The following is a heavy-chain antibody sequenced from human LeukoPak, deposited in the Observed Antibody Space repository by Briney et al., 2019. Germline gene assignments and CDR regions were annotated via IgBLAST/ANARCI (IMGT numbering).Heavy chain of an antibody. Sequence: GGSLRLSCAASGCTFSNYAIHWVRQTPGKGLDWMTVISYDGSNKYYADFVKGRFTVSRDNSKNTLYLQMNSLRAGDTAVYYCARERIAETGTGWFDPWGQGTLVTVSS. CDR1: GCTFSNYA. CDR3: ARERIAETGTGWFDP. D-gene: IGHD6-13*01. CDR2: ISYDGSNK. J-gene: IGHJ5*02. V-gene: IGHV3-30-3*01.